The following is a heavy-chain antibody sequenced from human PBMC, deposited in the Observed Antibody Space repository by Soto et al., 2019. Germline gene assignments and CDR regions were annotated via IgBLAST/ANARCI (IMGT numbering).Heavy chain of an antibody. CDR3: ASQALYYYGLDV. J-gene: IGHJ6*02. CDR2: INNDGSTT. Sequence: GGSLRLSCAASGFPFSYCWQRRLRPAPGKGPVWVSRINNDGSTTRYADSVKGRFTISRDNAKNTLYLQMNSLRAEDTAVYYCASQALYYYGLDVWGQGTTVTVSS. CDR1: GFPFSYCW. V-gene: IGHV3-74*01.